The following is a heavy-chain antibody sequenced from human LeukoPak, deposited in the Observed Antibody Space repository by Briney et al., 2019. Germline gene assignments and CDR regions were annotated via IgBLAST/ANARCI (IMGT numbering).Heavy chain of an antibody. D-gene: IGHD4-17*01. CDR3: AKVSYYGDFNNSPFDY. CDR1: GFTFSSYG. J-gene: IGHJ4*02. Sequence: PGGSLRLSCAASGFTFSSYGMHWVRQAPGKGLEWVAVISYDGSNKYYADSVKGRFTISRDNSKNTLYLQMNSLRAEDTAVYYCAKVSYYGDFNNSPFDYWGQGTLVTVSS. CDR2: ISYDGSNK. V-gene: IGHV3-30*18.